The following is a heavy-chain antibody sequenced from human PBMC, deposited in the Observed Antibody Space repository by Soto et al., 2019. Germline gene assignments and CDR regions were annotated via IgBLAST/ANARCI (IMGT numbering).Heavy chain of an antibody. J-gene: IGHJ3*02. V-gene: IGHV3-21*01. CDR1: GFTFSSYS. Sequence: GGSLRLSCAASGFTFSSYSMNWVRQAPGKGLEWVSSISSSISYIYYADSVKGRFTISRDNAKNSLYLQMNSLRAEDTAVYYCARPIAAAVTLDAFDIWGQGPMVTVSS. CDR3: ARPIAAAVTLDAFDI. CDR2: ISSSISYI. D-gene: IGHD6-13*01.